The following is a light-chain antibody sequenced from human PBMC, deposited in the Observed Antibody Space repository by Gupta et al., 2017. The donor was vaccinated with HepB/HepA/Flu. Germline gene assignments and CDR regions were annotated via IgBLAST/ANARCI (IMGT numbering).Light chain of an antibody. J-gene: IGKJ4*01. V-gene: IGKV1-39*01. CDR1: QSISSH. CDR2: GAF. CDR3: QQCDSLPLT. Sequence: DIQMTQSPSSLSASVGDRVTITCRASQSISSHLNWYQQQPGKAPKLLIYGAFSLESGVPSRFSGSGSGTDFTLTISRLQPEDFATYLCQQCDSLPLTFGGGTKVEIK.